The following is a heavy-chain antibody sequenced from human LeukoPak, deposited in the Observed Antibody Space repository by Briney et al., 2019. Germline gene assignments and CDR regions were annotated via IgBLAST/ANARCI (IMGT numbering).Heavy chain of an antibody. CDR1: GGSISSGSYY. J-gene: IGHJ4*02. CDR2: LYSSGST. CDR3: ARALYGDYGAFDY. D-gene: IGHD4-17*01. V-gene: IGHV4-39*02. Sequence: SETLSLTCTVSGGSISSGSYYWGWIRQPPGKGLEWIGSLYSSGSTYYNPSLKSRVTISVDTSKTHFSLKLNSVIAADTAVYYCARALYGDYGAFDYWGQGTLVTVSS.